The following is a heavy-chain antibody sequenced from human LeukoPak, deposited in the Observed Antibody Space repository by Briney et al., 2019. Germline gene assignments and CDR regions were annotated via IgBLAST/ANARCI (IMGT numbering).Heavy chain of an antibody. CDR1: GGSISSYY. D-gene: IGHD3-22*01. CDR3: ARVYYYDSSGPHFFDY. J-gene: IGHJ4*02. V-gene: IGHV4-59*12. Sequence: SETLSLTCTVSGGSISSYYWSWIRQPPGKGLEWIGYIYYSGSTYYNPSLKSRVTISVDTSKNQFSLKLSSVTAADTAVYYCARVYYYDSSGPHFFDYWGQGTLVTVSS. CDR2: IYYSGST.